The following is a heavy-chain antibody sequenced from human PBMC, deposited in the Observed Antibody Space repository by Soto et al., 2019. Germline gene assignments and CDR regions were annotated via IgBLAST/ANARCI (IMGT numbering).Heavy chain of an antibody. V-gene: IGHV4-31*03. J-gene: IGHJ4*02. CDR2: IYYSGST. D-gene: IGHD2-8*01. Sequence: PSETLSLTCTVSGGSISSGGYYWSWIRQHPGKGLEWIGYIYYSGSTYYNPSLKSRVTISVDTSKNQFSLKLSSVTAADTAVYYCARAPIRYCTNGVCSAGDFDYWGQGTLVTVSS. CDR3: ARAPIRYCTNGVCSAGDFDY. CDR1: GGSISSGGYY.